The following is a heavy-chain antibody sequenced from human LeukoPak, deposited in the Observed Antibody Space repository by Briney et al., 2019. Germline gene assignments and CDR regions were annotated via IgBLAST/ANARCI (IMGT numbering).Heavy chain of an antibody. CDR1: GYTFTGYH. D-gene: IGHD2-2*01. Sequence: RASVKVSCKASGYTFTGYHMQWVRQAPGQGLEWMGRINPNSGDTNYAQKFQGRVTMTRDTSISTAYMELSRLRSDDTAVYYCARDYCSSTSCLFDYRGQGTLVTVSS. CDR3: ARDYCSSTSCLFDY. J-gene: IGHJ4*02. CDR2: INPNSGDT. V-gene: IGHV1-2*06.